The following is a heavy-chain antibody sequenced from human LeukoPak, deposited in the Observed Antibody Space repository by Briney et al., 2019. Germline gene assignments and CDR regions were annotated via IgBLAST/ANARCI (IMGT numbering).Heavy chain of an antibody. CDR2: IYSSGST. CDR1: GASINSGSNY. V-gene: IGHV4-39*07. Sequence: SETLSLTCRVSGASINSGSNYWGWIRQPPGKTLEWIGSIYSSGSTYYNPSLKSRVIIMIDTPKNHFSLTLSSVTAADTAVYYCARRAGAYSHPYDYWGQGTLVTVSS. CDR3: ARRAGAYSHPYDY. D-gene: IGHD4/OR15-4a*01. J-gene: IGHJ4*02.